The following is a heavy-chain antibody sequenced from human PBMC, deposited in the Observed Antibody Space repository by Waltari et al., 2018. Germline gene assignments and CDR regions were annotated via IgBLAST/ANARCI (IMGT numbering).Heavy chain of an antibody. D-gene: IGHD6-19*01. Sequence: QVQLLQSGAEVKEPGASVKVSCKASGYTFSDYYIHWVRQAPGQGLEWMGRINPNGGGTNSAQKFQGRVTLTRDTSISTAYMELSRLTSDDPAVYYCARGYGSAWYAVGDCWGQGTLVTVSS. V-gene: IGHV1-2*06. CDR1: GYTFSDYY. CDR2: INPNGGGT. CDR3: ARGYGSAWYAVGDC. J-gene: IGHJ4*02.